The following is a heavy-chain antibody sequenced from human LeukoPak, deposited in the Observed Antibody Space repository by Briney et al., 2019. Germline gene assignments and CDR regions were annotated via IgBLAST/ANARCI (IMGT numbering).Heavy chain of an antibody. V-gene: IGHV3-23*01. J-gene: IGHJ4*02. D-gene: IGHD3-3*01. CDR3: AKGSSSGRPYFFDY. CDR2: ISGGSVGAT. Sequence: GGSLRLSCAASGFTFSSYAMGWVRQAPGKGLDWFSAISGGSVGATYYADAVKGCFTISRDNSKTTLYLEMNSLRAEDTAVYYCAKGSSSGRPYFFDYWGQGSLVAVSS. CDR1: GFTFSSYA.